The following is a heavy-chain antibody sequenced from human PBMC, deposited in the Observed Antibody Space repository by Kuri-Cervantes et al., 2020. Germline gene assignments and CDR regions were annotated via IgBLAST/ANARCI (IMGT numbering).Heavy chain of an antibody. CDR2: IIPILGST. CDR1: QYTFTSYD. Sequence: SVKVSCKGSQYTFTSYDINWVRQATGQGLEWMGGIIPILGSTKYAQNFQGRLTISADEPTSTAYMELSSLRSEDTAIYYCAIDSSGYYDSWSRYYYMAVWGTGTTVTVSS. CDR3: AIDSSGYYDSWSRYYYMAV. J-gene: IGHJ6*03. D-gene: IGHD3-22*01. V-gene: IGHV1-69*13.